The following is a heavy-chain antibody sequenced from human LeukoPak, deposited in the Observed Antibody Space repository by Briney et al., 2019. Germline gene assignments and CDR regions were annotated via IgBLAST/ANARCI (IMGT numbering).Heavy chain of an antibody. J-gene: IGHJ4*02. D-gene: IGHD6-13*01. V-gene: IGHV3-11*01. CDR1: GFTFSDYY. CDR3: ARAGAAGQEFDY. Sequence: GGSLRLSCAASGFTFSDYYMSWIRQAPGKGLEWVPYISSSGSTIYYADPVKGRFTISRDNAKNSLYLQMNSLRAEDTAVYYCARAGAAGQEFDYWGQGTLVTVSS. CDR2: ISSSGSTI.